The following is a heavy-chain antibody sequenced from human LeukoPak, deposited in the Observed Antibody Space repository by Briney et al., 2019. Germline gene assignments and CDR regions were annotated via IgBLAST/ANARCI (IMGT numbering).Heavy chain of an antibody. Sequence: PRGSLRPSREAPGFAFSSYAMSWDRQAPGRGLEWDSALGGSGTSTYYADSVKGRFTISRDNSRNTLYLQMNSLGPEDTAMYYCAKVAKCNIVVVTALDYWGQGTLVTVSS. CDR1: GFAFSSYA. V-gene: IGHV3-23*01. CDR2: LGGSGTST. J-gene: IGHJ4*02. CDR3: AKVAKCNIVVVTALDY. D-gene: IGHD2-21*02.